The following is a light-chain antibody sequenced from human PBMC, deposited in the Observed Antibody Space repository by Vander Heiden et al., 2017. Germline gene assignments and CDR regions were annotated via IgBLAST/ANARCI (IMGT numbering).Light chain of an antibody. CDR1: QDISNY. Sequence: DIQMTQSPSSLSASVGDRVTITCQASQDISNYLNWYQQKPGNAPSLLIYDASNLETGVPSRFSGSGSGTDFTFTISSLQPEDLATYYCQQDDNLPITFGQGTRMEIK. CDR2: DAS. J-gene: IGKJ5*01. CDR3: QQDDNLPIT. V-gene: IGKV1-33*01.